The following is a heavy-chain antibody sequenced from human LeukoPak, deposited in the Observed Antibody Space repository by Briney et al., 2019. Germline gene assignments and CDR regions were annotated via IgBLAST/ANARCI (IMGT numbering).Heavy chain of an antibody. CDR2: ISWNSGSI. CDR3: AKVRRGPRYDAFDI. CDR1: GFTFDDYA. J-gene: IGHJ3*02. V-gene: IGHV3-9*01. Sequence: GGSLRLSCAASGFTFDDYAMHWVRQAPGKGLEWVSGISWNSGSIGYADSVKGRFTISRDNAKNSLYLQMNSLRTEDTALYYCAKVRRGPRYDAFDIWGQGTMVTVSS.